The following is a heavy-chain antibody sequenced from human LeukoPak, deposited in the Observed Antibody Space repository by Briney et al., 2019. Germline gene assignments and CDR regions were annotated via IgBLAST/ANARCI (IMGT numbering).Heavy chain of an antibody. Sequence: GGSLRLSCAASGFTFSSYSMNWVRQAPGKGLEWVSAISGSGGSTYYADSVKGRFTISRDNSKNTLYLQMNSLRAEDTAVYYCAASITIFGVVPDYWGQGTLVTVSS. CDR1: GFTFSSYS. V-gene: IGHV3-23*01. CDR3: AASITIFGVVPDY. J-gene: IGHJ4*02. CDR2: ISGSGGST. D-gene: IGHD3-3*01.